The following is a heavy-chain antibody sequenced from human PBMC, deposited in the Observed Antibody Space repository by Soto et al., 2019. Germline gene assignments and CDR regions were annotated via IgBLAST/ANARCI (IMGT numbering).Heavy chain of an antibody. CDR1: GFTFSNYG. D-gene: IGHD6-19*01. J-gene: IGHJ5*01. V-gene: IGHV3-21*01. Sequence: PGGSLRLSCVASGFTFSNYGMNWVRQPPGKGLEWVSSIESTSAYPTYADSVKGRFTISRDNTKNSLYLQMNSLTPEDTAVYYCARGPYGGGGYWFDPWGQGTLVTVSS. CDR2: IESTSAYP. CDR3: ARGPYGGGGYWFDP.